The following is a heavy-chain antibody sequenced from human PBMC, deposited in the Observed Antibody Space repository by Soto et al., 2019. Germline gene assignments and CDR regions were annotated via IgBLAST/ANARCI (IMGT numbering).Heavy chain of an antibody. V-gene: IGHV5-51*03. J-gene: IGHJ4*02. Sequence: EVQLVQSGAEVKKPGESLKISCKGSGYSFTSYWIGWVRQMPGKGLEWMGIIYPGDSDTRYSPSFQGQVTISADKSISTAYLQWSSLKASETAMYYCVRRGGEATRRPHEGVDYWGQGTLVTVSS. CDR2: IYPGDSDT. CDR3: VRRGGEATRRPHEGVDY. D-gene: IGHD5-12*01. CDR1: GYSFTSYW.